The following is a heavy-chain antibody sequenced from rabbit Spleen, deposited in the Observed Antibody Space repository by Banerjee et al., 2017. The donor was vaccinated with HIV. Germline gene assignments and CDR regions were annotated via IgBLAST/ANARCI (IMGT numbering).Heavy chain of an antibody. D-gene: IGHD4-2*01. CDR1: GIDFSSGYY. J-gene: IGHJ6*01. V-gene: IGHV1S45*01. Sequence: QEQLVESGGDLVQPEGSLTLTCKASGIDFSSGYYMSWVRQAPGKGLEWIGCIYPGSSGTTYYASWAKGRFTISKTSSTTVTLQMTSLTAADTATYFCAREWLVGSIWQVGDLWGPGTLVTVS. CDR3: AREWLVGSIWQVGDL. CDR2: IYPGSSGTT.